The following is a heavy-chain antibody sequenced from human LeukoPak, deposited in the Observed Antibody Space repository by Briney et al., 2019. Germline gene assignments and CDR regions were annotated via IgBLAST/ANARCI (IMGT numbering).Heavy chain of an antibody. J-gene: IGHJ3*01. D-gene: IGHD2-21*02. CDR1: EFTFGSYW. Sequence: PGGALRLSCVASEFTFGSYWMTWVRQAPGKGLEWVANRNQDGRKEHYVDSVKGRFTISRDNAKNFLYLQMNSLRAEDTAVYYCARDSSPYCGDDCYFDAFDLWGQGTMVTVSS. V-gene: IGHV3-7*03. CDR3: ARDSSPYCGDDCYFDAFDL. CDR2: RNQDGRKE.